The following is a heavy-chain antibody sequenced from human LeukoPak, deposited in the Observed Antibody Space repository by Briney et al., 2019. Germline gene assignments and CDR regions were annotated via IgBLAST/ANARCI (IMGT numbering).Heavy chain of an antibody. CDR2: ISWNSGSI. D-gene: IGHD3-3*01. J-gene: IGHJ4*02. Sequence: PGRSLRLSCAASGFTFDDYSMHWVRQAPGKGLEWVSGISWNSGSIGYADSVKGRFTISRDNAKNSLYRQMNSLRAEDTALYYCAKGYDFWSGYYTELDYWGQGTLVTVSS. CDR1: GFTFDDYS. V-gene: IGHV3-9*01. CDR3: AKGYDFWSGYYTELDY.